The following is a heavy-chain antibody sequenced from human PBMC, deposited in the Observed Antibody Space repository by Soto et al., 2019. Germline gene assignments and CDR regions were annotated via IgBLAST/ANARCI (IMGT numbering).Heavy chain of an antibody. D-gene: IGHD2-15*01. CDR3: AREVVVAATGVYYYYYGMDV. CDR1: GYTFTSYY. Sequence: GASVKVSCKASGYTFTSYYTHWVRQAPGQGLEWMGIINPSGGSTSYAQKFQGRVTMTRDTSTSTVYMELSSLRSEDTAVYYCAREVVVAATGVYYYYYGMDVWGQGTTVTVPS. V-gene: IGHV1-46*01. CDR2: INPSGGST. J-gene: IGHJ6*02.